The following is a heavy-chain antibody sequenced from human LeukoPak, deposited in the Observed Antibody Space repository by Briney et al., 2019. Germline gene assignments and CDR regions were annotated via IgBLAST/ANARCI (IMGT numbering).Heavy chain of an antibody. CDR3: ASWTTVTTAFDY. V-gene: IGHV4-4*07. CDR1: GGSISSYY. Sequence: SETLSLTCTASGGSISSYYWSWIRQPAGKGLEWIGRIYTSESTNYNPSLKSRVTMSVDTSKNQFSLKLSSVTAADTAVYYCASWTTVTTAFDYWGQGTLVTVSS. CDR2: IYTSEST. D-gene: IGHD4-17*01. J-gene: IGHJ4*02.